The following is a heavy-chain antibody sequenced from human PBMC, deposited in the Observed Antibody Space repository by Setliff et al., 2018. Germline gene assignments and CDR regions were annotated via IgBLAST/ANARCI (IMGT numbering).Heavy chain of an antibody. J-gene: IGHJ6*01. Sequence: SETLSLTCTVSGGSISSGSYYWSWIRQPAGKGLEWIGHIYTSGSTNYNPSLKSRVTISVDTSKNQFSLKLSSVTAADTAVYYCARVRVVYYYYGMDVWG. CDR2: IYTSGST. CDR3: ARVRVVYYYYGMDV. V-gene: IGHV4-61*09. CDR1: GGSISSGSYY. D-gene: IGHD3-3*01.